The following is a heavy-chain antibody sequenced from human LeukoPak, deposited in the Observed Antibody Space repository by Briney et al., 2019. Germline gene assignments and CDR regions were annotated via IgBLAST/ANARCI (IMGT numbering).Heavy chain of an antibody. CDR1: AGSISSYY. J-gene: IGHJ6*02. CDR3: ASRGGHTTNYYYYGMDV. CDR2: TYYSGST. Sequence: SETLSRTGTVSAGSISSYYWSWIRQPPGKGLEWIGYTYYSGSTNYKPSLKSRVTISVDTSKTRFSLMRSSVTDADTAVYYCASRGGHTTNYYYYGMDVWGQGTTVTVSS. V-gene: IGHV4-59*08. D-gene: IGHD1-1*01.